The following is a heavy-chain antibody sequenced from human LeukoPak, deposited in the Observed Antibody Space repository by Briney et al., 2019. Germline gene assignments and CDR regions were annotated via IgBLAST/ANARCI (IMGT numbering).Heavy chain of an antibody. CDR3: AKGADSSGYYYLDY. J-gene: IGHJ4*02. V-gene: IGHV3-9*01. CDR1: GFTFDDYA. CDR2: ISWNSGSI. D-gene: IGHD3-22*01. Sequence: GGSLRLSCAASGFTFDDYAMHWVRQAPGKGLEWVSGISWNSGSIGYADSVKGRFTISRDNAKNSLYLQMNSLRAEDTALYYCAKGADSSGYYYLDYWGQGTLVTVSS.